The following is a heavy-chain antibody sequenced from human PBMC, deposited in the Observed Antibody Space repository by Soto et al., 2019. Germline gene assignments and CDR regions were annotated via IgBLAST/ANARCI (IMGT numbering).Heavy chain of an antibody. Sequence: QLQLQESGPGLVKPSETLSLTCTVSGGSISSSSYYWGWIRQPPGKGLEWIGSIYYSGSTYYNPSLKSRVTISVDTSKNQFSLKLSSVTSADTAVYYCASLRIVATRGFPRANIHYWGQGTLVTVSS. V-gene: IGHV4-39*01. CDR3: ASLRIVATRGFPRANIHY. J-gene: IGHJ4*02. CDR2: IYYSGST. D-gene: IGHD5-12*01. CDR1: GGSISSSSYY.